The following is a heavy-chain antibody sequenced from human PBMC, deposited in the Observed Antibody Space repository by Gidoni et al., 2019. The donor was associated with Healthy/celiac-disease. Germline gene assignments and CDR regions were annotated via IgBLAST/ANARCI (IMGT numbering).Heavy chain of an antibody. Sequence: QVQLQESGPGLVKPSETLSLTCTVSGGSISSYYWSWIRQPPGKGLEWIGYIYYSGSTNYNPSLKSRVTISVDTSKNQFSLKLSSVTAADTAVYYCARGGSSSPATQIRRSSYYYGMDVWGQGTTVTVSS. J-gene: IGHJ6*02. CDR3: ARGGSSSPATQIRRSSYYYGMDV. CDR1: GGSISSYY. CDR2: IYYSGST. V-gene: IGHV4-59*01. D-gene: IGHD6-6*01.